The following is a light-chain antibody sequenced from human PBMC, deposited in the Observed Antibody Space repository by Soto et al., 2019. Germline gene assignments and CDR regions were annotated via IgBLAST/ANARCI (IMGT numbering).Light chain of an antibody. CDR3: SSSTSSSTLLYV. V-gene: IGLV2-14*01. Sequence: QSVLTQPASVSGSPGQSITISCTGTSSDVGGYNYVSWYQQHPGKAPKLMIYDVSNRPSGVSNRFSGSKSGNTASLTISGLQAEDDADYYCSSSTSSSTLLYVFGTGTKLTVL. J-gene: IGLJ1*01. CDR1: SSDVGGYNY. CDR2: DVS.